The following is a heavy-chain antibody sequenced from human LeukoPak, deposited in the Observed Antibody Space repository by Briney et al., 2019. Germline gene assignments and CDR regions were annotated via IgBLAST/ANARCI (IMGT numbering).Heavy chain of an antibody. CDR3: ASLPGAVAVDY. J-gene: IGHJ4*02. V-gene: IGHV3-48*01. Sequence: GGSLRLSCTASGFIFSDYSMNWVRQAPGKGLEWLSYIRRDSGTIYYADSVKGRFTISRDNARNSLFLQMSRLRAEDTAVYYCASLPGAVAVDYWGQGTLVTVSS. CDR1: GFIFSDYS. D-gene: IGHD6-19*01. CDR2: IRRDSGTI.